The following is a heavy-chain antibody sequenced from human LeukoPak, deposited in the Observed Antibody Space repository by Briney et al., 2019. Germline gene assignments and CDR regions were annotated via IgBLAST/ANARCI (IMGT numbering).Heavy chain of an antibody. CDR2: ISGSGGST. D-gene: IGHD1-20*01. V-gene: IGHV3-23*01. CDR3: AKGNNWRYDY. Sequence: GGSLRLSCAASGFTFSNYAMSWVRQAPGKGLEWVSGISGSGGSTYYADSVKGRFTISRDNSKNTLYLQMNSLRAEDTAVYYCAKGNNWRYDYWGQGTLVTVSS. J-gene: IGHJ4*02. CDR1: GFTFSNYA.